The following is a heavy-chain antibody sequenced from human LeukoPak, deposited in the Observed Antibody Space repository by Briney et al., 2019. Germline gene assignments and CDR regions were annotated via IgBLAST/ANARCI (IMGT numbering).Heavy chain of an antibody. CDR2: IRSKAYGGTT. CDR3: TRQSPAGDYDFSNEPYYYYMDV. V-gene: IGHV3-49*04. Sequence: GGSLRLSCTASGFTFGDYAMSWVRQAPGKGLEWVGFIRSKAYGGTTEYAASVKGRFTISRDDSKSIAYLQMNSLKTEDTAVYYCTRQSPAGDYDFSNEPYYYYMDVRGKGTTVTVSS. J-gene: IGHJ6*03. CDR1: GFTFGDYA. D-gene: IGHD3-3*01.